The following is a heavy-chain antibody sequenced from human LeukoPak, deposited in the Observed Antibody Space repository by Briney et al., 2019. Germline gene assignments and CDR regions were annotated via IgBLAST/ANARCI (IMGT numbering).Heavy chain of an antibody. CDR1: GFTFSSKY. CDR2: IYSGGST. Sequence: GGSLRLSCAASGFTFSSKYTIWVRQAPGKGLEWVSVIYSGGSTYYADSAKGRFTISRDNSKNTLYLQMNSLRAEDTVVYHCGRDWENRNRLDYWPEGTLVTDSS. J-gene: IGHJ4*02. D-gene: IGHD1-14*01. CDR3: GRDWENRNRLDY. V-gene: IGHV3-53*01.